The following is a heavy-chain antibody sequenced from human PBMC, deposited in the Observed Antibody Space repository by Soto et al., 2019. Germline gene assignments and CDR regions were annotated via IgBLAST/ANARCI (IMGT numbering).Heavy chain of an antibody. CDR2: IYPGDSDT. CDR1: GYSFISHW. CDR3: VRGGDDYSLDY. J-gene: IGHJ4*02. D-gene: IGHD4-4*01. Sequence: PGESLKISCKGSGYSFISHWIAWVRQMPGRGLEWMGIIYPGDSDTRYSPSFLGQVTISADKSLSTVYLQWSSLKASDAAIYFCVRGGDDYSLDYWGQEPRVTVPS. V-gene: IGHV5-51*01.